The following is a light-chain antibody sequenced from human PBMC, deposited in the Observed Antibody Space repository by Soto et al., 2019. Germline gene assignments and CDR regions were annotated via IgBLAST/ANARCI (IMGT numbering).Light chain of an antibody. CDR3: QQYSTSRLT. V-gene: IGKV3-20*01. J-gene: IGKJ4*01. Sequence: EIVLTQSPGTLSLSPGERATLSCRASQSVTSSYLAWYQQKPGQAPRLLISGASSRVTGIPDRFSGSGSGTNFTLTISTLEPEDFEVYYCQQYSTSRLTFGGGTKVEIK. CDR2: GAS. CDR1: QSVTSSY.